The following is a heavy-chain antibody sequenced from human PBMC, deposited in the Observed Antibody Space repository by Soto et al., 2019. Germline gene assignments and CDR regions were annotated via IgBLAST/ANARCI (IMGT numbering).Heavy chain of an antibody. J-gene: IGHJ5*02. CDR2: ISGSGGVT. V-gene: IGHV3-23*01. Sequence: VGSLRLSCTASGFKFSDYAITWVRQAPGEGLEWVPVISGSGGVTYFADSVKGRFAVSRDNSKNTVFLQLNNVRVEDSAVYFCAKVLSYYCGWFDPWGLGTLVTVSS. D-gene: IGHD3-10*01. CDR3: AKVLSYYCGWFDP. CDR1: GFKFSDYA.